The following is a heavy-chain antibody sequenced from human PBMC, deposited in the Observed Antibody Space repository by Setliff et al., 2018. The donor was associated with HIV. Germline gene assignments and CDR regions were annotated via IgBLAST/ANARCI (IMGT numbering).Heavy chain of an antibody. Sequence: SETLSLTCTVSGGSISSGSYYWNWIRQPAGKGLEWIGRIYTSGSTNYNPSLKSRVTISVDTSRNQFSLKLTSVTAADTAVYYCARDQSAFGHWWLAHYWGQGTLVTV. V-gene: IGHV4-61*02. CDR3: ARDQSAFGHWWLAHY. CDR2: IYTSGST. CDR1: GGSISSGSYY. D-gene: IGHD2-8*02. J-gene: IGHJ4*02.